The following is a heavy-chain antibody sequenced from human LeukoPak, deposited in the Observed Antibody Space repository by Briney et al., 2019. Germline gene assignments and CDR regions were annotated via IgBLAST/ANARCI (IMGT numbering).Heavy chain of an antibody. CDR2: ISSSSSHI. Sequence: GGSLRLSCAASGFTFSSYTMNWVRQAPGKGLEWVSFISSSSSHIYHADSVKGRFTISRDNAKNSLYLQMNSLRAEDTAVYYCASSDRPPDYWGQGTLVTVSS. CDR3: ASSDRPPDY. D-gene: IGHD6-6*01. V-gene: IGHV3-21*01. CDR1: GFTFSSYT. J-gene: IGHJ4*02.